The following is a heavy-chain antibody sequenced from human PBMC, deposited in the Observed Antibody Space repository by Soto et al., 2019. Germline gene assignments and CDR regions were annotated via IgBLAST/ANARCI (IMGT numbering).Heavy chain of an antibody. CDR3: ARTPPY. J-gene: IGHJ4*02. V-gene: IGHV4-31*01. CDR2: IYYSGST. CDR1: GGSISSGGYY. Sequence: QVQLQESGPGLVKPSQTLSLTCTVSGGSISSGGYYWSWIRQHLGKGLEWIGYIYYSGSTYYNPSLNCQVSISVDTSKNQFTLKPSSVTAAETAVYYCARTPPYWGQGTLVTVSS.